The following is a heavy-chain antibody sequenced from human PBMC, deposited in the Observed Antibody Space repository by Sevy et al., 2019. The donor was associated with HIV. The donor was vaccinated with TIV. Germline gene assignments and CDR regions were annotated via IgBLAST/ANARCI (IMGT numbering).Heavy chain of an antibody. J-gene: IGHJ3*02. CDR1: GGSISCYY. CDR2: IYTSGST. D-gene: IGHD3-3*01. CDR3: ATEKSGYTNDPFDI. V-gene: IGHV4-4*07. Sequence: SQTLSLTCTVSGGSISCYYWSWIRQPAGKGLEWIGRIYTSGSTNYNPSLKSRVTMSVDTSKNQFSLKLSSVTAADTAVYYCATEKSGYTNDPFDIWGQGTMVTVSS.